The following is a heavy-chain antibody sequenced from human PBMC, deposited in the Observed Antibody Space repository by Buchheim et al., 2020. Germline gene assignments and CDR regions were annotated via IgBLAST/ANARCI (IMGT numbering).Heavy chain of an antibody. CDR2: ISSSSSYT. CDR3: ARVKYYDFWSGYYNDYYGMDV. V-gene: IGHV3-11*06. Sequence: QVQLVESGGGLVKPGGSLRLSCAASGFTLSDYYMSWIRQAPGKGLEWVSYISSSSSYTNYADSVKGRFTISRDNAKNSLYLQMNSLRAEDTAVYYCARVKYYDFWSGYYNDYYGMDVWGQGTT. J-gene: IGHJ6*02. CDR1: GFTLSDYY. D-gene: IGHD3-3*01.